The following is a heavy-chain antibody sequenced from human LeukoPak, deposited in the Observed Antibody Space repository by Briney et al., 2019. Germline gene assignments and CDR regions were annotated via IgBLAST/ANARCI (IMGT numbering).Heavy chain of an antibody. V-gene: IGHV3-30*19. CDR2: MSYDGNKK. CDR1: GFTYSHNG. Sequence: PGGSLRLSCVASGFTYSHNGMHWVRQAPGKALEWVAFMSYDGNKKYRDSVKGRFTISRDNSNNTLYLQMNGLRPDDTAVYYCTRDPLDISRWANAFDIWGQGTMVTVSS. CDR3: TRDPLDISRWANAFDI. J-gene: IGHJ3*02. D-gene: IGHD2-2*03.